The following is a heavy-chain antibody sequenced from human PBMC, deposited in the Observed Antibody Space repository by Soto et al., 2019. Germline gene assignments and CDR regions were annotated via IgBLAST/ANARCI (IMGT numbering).Heavy chain of an antibody. Sequence: AASVKVSCKASGYTFTSYGISWVRQAPGQGLEWMGWISAYNGNTNYAQKLQGRVTMTTDTSTSTAYMELRSLRSDGTAVYYCAVAAAGTNYYGMDVWGQGTTVTVSS. D-gene: IGHD6-13*01. J-gene: IGHJ6*02. CDR3: AVAAAGTNYYGMDV. CDR2: ISAYNGNT. CDR1: GYTFTSYG. V-gene: IGHV1-18*04.